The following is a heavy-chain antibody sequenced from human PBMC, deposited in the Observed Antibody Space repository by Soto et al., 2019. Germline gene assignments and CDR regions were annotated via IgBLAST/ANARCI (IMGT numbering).Heavy chain of an antibody. D-gene: IGHD3-10*01. CDR3: ASAGESTGTNYYNYGMDV. J-gene: IGHJ6*02. CDR2: IYYSGST. CDR1: GGSISSGGYY. V-gene: IGHV4-31*02. Sequence: SQTLSCPWTLSGGSISSGGYYWNWIRQHPGKGLEWIGYIYYSGSTYYNPSLKSRVTISVDTSKNHFSLKLSSVTAADTAAHYYASAGESTGTNYYNYGMDVWGQGTMVTVSS.